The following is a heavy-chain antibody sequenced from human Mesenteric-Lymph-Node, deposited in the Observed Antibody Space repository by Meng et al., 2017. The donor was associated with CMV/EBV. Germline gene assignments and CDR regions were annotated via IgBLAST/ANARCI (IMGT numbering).Heavy chain of an antibody. CDR1: GFPFTTYS. D-gene: IGHD3-10*01. Sequence: GGPLRLSCAASGFPFTTYSLNWVRQAPGKGLEWVSYISSSSSGIYYADSVKGRFTISRDNAKNSLYLQMNSLRAEDTAVYYCARAPGGAPSYSVYGMDVWGQGTTVTVSS. CDR3: ARAPGGAPSYSVYGMDV. V-gene: IGHV3-48*04. CDR2: ISSSSSGI. J-gene: IGHJ6*02.